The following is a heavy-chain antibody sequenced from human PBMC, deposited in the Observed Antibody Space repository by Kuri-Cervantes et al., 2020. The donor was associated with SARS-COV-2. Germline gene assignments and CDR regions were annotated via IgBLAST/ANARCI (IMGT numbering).Heavy chain of an antibody. J-gene: IGHJ6*02. CDR2: ISGSGGST. Sequence: GESLKISCAASGFTFSSYAMSWVRQAPGKGLEWVSAISGSGGSTYYADSVKGRFTISRDNSKNTLYLQMNSLRAEDTAVYYCARAYCGGDCYFDYYYYGMDVWGQGTTVTVSS. CDR3: ARAYCGGDCYFDYYYYGMDV. CDR1: GFTFSSYA. D-gene: IGHD2-21*01. V-gene: IGHV3-23*01.